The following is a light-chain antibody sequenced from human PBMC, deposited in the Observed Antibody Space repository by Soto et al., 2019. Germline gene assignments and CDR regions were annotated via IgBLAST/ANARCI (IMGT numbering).Light chain of an antibody. J-gene: IGLJ3*02. CDR1: TSNIGTNY. CDR3: AAWDDRLSAWV. V-gene: IGLV1-47*01. CDR2: ANN. Sequence: QSVLTQQPSASETPGQRVTISCSGGTSNIGTNYVYWYQQLPGTAPKLLIYANNQRPSGVPDRFSGSKSGTSASLAVSGLRSEDEADYSCAAWDDRLSAWVFGGGTKVTVL.